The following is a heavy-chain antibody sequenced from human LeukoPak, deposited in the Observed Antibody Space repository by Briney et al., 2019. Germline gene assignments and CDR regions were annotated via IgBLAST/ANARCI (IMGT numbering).Heavy chain of an antibody. Sequence: SETLSLTCAVYGGSFSGYYWSWIRQSPGKGLEWMGEINHSGSTNYNPSLKSRVIISVDTSTNQFSLKLSSVTAADTAVYYCARGSGYSYGRFDYWGQGTLVTVSS. J-gene: IGHJ4*02. D-gene: IGHD5-18*01. CDR1: GGSFSGYY. V-gene: IGHV4-34*01. CDR2: INHSGST. CDR3: ARGSGYSYGRFDY.